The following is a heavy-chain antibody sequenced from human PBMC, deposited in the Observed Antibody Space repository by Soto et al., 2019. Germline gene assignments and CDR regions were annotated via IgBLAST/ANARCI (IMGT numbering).Heavy chain of an antibody. D-gene: IGHD6-19*01. CDR3: ARHAQWLVRSDFDY. Sequence: SETLSLTCTVSGGSISSSSYYWGWIRQPPGKGLEWIGSIYYSGSTYYNPSLKSRVTISVDTSKNQFSLKLSSVTAADTAVYYCARHAQWLVRSDFDYWGQGTLVTVSS. V-gene: IGHV4-39*01. CDR2: IYYSGST. CDR1: GGSISSSSYY. J-gene: IGHJ4*02.